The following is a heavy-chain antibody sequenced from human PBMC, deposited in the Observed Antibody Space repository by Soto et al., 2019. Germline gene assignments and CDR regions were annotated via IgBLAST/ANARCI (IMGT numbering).Heavy chain of an antibody. CDR2: IYYSGST. CDR1: GGSISSSSYY. J-gene: IGHJ4*02. V-gene: IGHV4-39*01. CDR3: ATVDTAMVTFDY. D-gene: IGHD5-18*01. Sequence: SETLSLTCTVSGGSISSSSYYWGWIRQPPGKGLEWIGSIYYSGSTYYNPSLKSRVTISVDTSKNQFSLKLSSVTAADTAVYYCATVDTAMVTFDYWGQGTLVTISS.